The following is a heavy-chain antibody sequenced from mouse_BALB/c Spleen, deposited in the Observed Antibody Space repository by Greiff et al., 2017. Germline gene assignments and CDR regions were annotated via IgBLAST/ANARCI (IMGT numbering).Heavy chain of an antibody. J-gene: IGHJ2*01. Sequence: EVKLQESGGGLVKPGGSLKLSCAASGFTFSDYYMYWVRQTPEKRLEWVATISDGGSYTYYPDSVKGRFTISRDNAKNNLYLQMSSLKSEDTAMYYCARANYSGSSFDYWGQGTTLTVAS. CDR3: ARANYSGSSFDY. CDR2: ISDGGSYT. V-gene: IGHV5-4*02. D-gene: IGHD1-1*01. CDR1: GFTFSDYY.